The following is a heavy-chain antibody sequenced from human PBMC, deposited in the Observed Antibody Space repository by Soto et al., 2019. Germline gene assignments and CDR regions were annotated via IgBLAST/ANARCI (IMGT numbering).Heavy chain of an antibody. Sequence: EVQLVESGGGLVQPGRSLRLSCAASGFTFDDYAMHWVRQAPGKGLEWVSGISWNSGSIGYADSVKGRFTISRDNAKNSLDLQMKSLRAEDMALYYCAKVRGGGYGRYYFGFWGQGTLVTVSS. V-gene: IGHV3-9*03. J-gene: IGHJ4*02. CDR2: ISWNSGSI. CDR1: GFTFDDYA. CDR3: AKVRGGGYGRYYFGF. D-gene: IGHD1-26*01.